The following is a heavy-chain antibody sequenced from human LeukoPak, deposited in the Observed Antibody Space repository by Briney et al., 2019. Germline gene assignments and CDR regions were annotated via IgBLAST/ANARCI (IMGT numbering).Heavy chain of an antibody. CDR3: ARDVEYCSSTSCYGN. CDR2: ISSSSSYI. V-gene: IGHV3-21*01. D-gene: IGHD2-2*01. CDR1: GFTFSSYS. J-gene: IGHJ4*02. Sequence: GGSLRLSCAASGFTFSSYSMNWVRQAPGKGLEWVSSISSSSSYIYYADSVKGRFTISRDNAKNSLYLQMNSLRAEDTAVYYCARDVEYCSSTSCYGNWGQGTLVTVSS.